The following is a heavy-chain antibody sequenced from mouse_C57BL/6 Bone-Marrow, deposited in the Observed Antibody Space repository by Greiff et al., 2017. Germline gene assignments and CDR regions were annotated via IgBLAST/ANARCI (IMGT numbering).Heavy chain of an antibody. D-gene: IGHD6-5*01. J-gene: IGHJ4*01. V-gene: IGHV14-3*01. CDR2: IDPANGNT. Sequence: VHVKQSVAELVRPGASVKLSCTASGFNIKNTYMNWVKQRPEQGLEWIGRIDPANGNTKYAPKFQGKATITADKSSNTAYLQLSSLTSEDTSIYYCARRAYECEPYYYAKDYWGQGTSVTVSS. CDR1: GFNIKNTY. CDR3: ARRAYECEPYYYAKDY.